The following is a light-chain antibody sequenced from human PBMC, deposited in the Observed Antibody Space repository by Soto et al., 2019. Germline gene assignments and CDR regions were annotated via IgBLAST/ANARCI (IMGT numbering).Light chain of an antibody. Sequence: QSALTQPASVSGSPGQSITISCTGTSSDIGTYNYVSWYQLHPGKAPTIMIYEVDNRPSGVSNRFSGSKSGNTASLTISRLQAEDEADYYCSSYVSNSTPLFGGGTKLTVL. CDR2: EVD. CDR3: SSYVSNSTPL. J-gene: IGLJ3*02. CDR1: SSDIGTYNY. V-gene: IGLV2-14*01.